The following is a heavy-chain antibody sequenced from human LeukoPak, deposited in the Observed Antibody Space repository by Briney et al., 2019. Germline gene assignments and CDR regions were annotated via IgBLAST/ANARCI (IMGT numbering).Heavy chain of an antibody. CDR2: ISDSSSTI. V-gene: IGHV3-48*02. CDR3: ARDSSGWYYFDY. Sequence: GGSLRFSCAASGFTFSSYSMNWVRQAPGKGLEWVSYISDSSSTIYYADSVKGRFTISRDNAKNSLYLRMNSLRDEDTAVYYCARDSSGWYYFDYWGQGTLVTVSS. D-gene: IGHD6-19*01. J-gene: IGHJ4*02. CDR1: GFTFSSYS.